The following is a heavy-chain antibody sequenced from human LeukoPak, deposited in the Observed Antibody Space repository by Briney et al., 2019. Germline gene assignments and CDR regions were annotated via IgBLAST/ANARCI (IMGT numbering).Heavy chain of an antibody. CDR1: GVSISSGSYY. CDR3: ARTPYDSSGHNFDY. CDR2: IYYSGRT. Sequence: PSGTPSLTSAVSGVSISSGSYYWGWIRLSPGKGLGWIGSIYYSGRTSYGPTLKDPVTISVGTTKNQFSLKLGSVTAADTAVYYCARTPYDSSGHNFDYWGQGTLVTVSS. J-gene: IGHJ4*02. D-gene: IGHD3-22*01. V-gene: IGHV4-39*01.